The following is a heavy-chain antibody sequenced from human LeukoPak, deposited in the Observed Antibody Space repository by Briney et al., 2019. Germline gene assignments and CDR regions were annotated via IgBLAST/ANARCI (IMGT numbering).Heavy chain of an antibody. CDR3: ARQTGSGLFILP. Sequence: SETLSLTCAVSGGSISSGSWWSWVRQPPGKGLEWIGSIYYSGSTYYNPSLKSRVTISVDTSKNQFSLKLSSVTAADTAVYYCARQTGSGLFILPGGQGTLVTVSS. CDR2: IYYSGST. V-gene: IGHV4-39*01. J-gene: IGHJ4*02. CDR1: GGSISSGSW. D-gene: IGHD3/OR15-3a*01.